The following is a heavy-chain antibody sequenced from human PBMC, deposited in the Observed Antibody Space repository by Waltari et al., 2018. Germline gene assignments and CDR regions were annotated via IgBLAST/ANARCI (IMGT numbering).Heavy chain of an antibody. CDR3: ARGMDGYNPRP. J-gene: IGHJ5*02. V-gene: IGHV3-74*01. CDR2: INSDGSST. D-gene: IGHD5-12*01. CDR1: GFTFSSYW. Sequence: EVQLVESGGGLVQPGGSLRLSCAASGFTFSSYWMHWVRQAPGKGLVWVSRINSDGSSTSYADSVKGRFIISSDNAKNTLYLQMNSLRAEDTAVYYCARGMDGYNPRPWGQGTLVTVSS.